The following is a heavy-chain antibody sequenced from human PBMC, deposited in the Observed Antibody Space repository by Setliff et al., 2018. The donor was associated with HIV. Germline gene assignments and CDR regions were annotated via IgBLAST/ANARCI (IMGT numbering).Heavy chain of an antibody. CDR3: AKSSPSIGYISDH. J-gene: IGHJ4*02. Sequence: ASETLSLTCSVSGASISSYYWSWIRQPPGKGLEWIGYISPTGNTNYNPSLKSRVTISTDTSKNQFSLNVRSVTAADTAVYFCAKSSPSIGYISDHWGQVTLVTVSS. CDR1: GASISSYY. D-gene: IGHD5-12*01. V-gene: IGHV4-59*03. CDR2: ISPTGNT.